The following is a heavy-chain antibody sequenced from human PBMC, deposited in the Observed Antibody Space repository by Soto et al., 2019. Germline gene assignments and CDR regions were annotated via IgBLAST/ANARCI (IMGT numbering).Heavy chain of an antibody. D-gene: IGHD6-13*01. V-gene: IGHV5-51*01. J-gene: IGHJ6*02. CDR3: ARHDSSSRGYYYYYGMDV. Sequence: GESLKISCKGSGYSFTSYWIGWVRQMPGKGLEWMGIIYPGDSDTRYSPSFQGQVTISADKSISTAYLQWSRLKASNTDMYYCARHDSSSRGYYYYYGMDVWGQGTTVTVSS. CDR1: GYSFTSYW. CDR2: IYPGDSDT.